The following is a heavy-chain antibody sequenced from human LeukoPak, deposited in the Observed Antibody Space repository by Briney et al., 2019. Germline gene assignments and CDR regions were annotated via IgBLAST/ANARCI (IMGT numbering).Heavy chain of an antibody. CDR3: ARGEAANDY. D-gene: IGHD6-13*01. CDR1: GYSFVLYG. V-gene: IGHV1-18*01. J-gene: IGHJ4*02. CDR2: ISGSTGDT. Sequence: ASVKVSCKASGYSFVLYGISWVRQAPGEGPEWMGWISGSTGDTNYAQKFQGRVTMTADTSSSTAYMELRSLRSEDTAVYYCARGEAANDYWGQGTLVTVSS.